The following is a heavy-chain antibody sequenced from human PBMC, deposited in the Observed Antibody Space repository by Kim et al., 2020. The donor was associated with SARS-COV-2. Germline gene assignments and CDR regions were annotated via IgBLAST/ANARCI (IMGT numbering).Heavy chain of an antibody. Sequence: GGSLRLSCAASGFTFSSYAMSWVRQAPGKGLEWVSVLYSGGSSTYYADSVKGRFTISRDNSKNTLYLKMNSLRAEDTAVYYCSKDGIAAAGTLGVDYYDYGMDGWGQGTTVTVSS. J-gene: IGHJ6*02. D-gene: IGHD6-13*01. V-gene: IGHV3-23*03. CDR3: SKDGIAAAGTLGVDYYDYGMDG. CDR2: LYSGGSST. CDR1: GFTFSSYA.